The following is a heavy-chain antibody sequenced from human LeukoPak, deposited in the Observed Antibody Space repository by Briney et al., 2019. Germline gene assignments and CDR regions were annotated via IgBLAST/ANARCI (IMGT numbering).Heavy chain of an antibody. D-gene: IGHD7-27*01. Sequence: PSETLSLTCVVSGYSISSGYHWGWMRQPPGGGLEWIGSVYRSGSTYYNPSLKSRVTISVDTSKNQISLKVRSVTGADTAVYYCARENWVFDYWGQGILVTVSS. V-gene: IGHV4-38-2*02. J-gene: IGHJ4*02. CDR3: ARENWVFDY. CDR1: GYSISSGYH. CDR2: VYRSGST.